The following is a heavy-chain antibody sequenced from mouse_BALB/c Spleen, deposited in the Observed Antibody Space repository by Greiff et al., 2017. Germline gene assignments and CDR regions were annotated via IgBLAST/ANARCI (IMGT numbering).Heavy chain of an antibody. CDR1: GFAFSSYT. CDR2: ISSGGSYT. Sequence: EVKLVESGGGLVKPGGSLKLSCAASGFAFSSYTMSWVRQTPEKRLEWVATISSGGSYTYYPDSVKGRFTISRDNAKNTLYLQMSSLKSEDTAMYYCTRGLLRSYYAMDYWGQGTSVTVSS. CDR3: TRGLLRSYYAMDY. J-gene: IGHJ4*01. V-gene: IGHV5-6-4*01. D-gene: IGHD1-1*01.